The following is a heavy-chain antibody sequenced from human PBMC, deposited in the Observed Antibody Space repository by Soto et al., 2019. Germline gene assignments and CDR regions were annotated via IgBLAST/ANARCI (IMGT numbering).Heavy chain of an antibody. CDR3: ARVGSSGWSPDY. CDR2: IFYSGST. V-gene: IGHV4-59*11. J-gene: IGHJ4*02. CDR1: GGSISGHY. D-gene: IGHD6-19*01. Sequence: LSLTCTVSGGSISGHYWIWIRQPPGEGMEWIGYIFYSGSTTYNNDPSLKSRVSISVDTSKNQFYLRLTSVTAADTAVYYCARVGSSGWSPDYWGQGTLVTVSS.